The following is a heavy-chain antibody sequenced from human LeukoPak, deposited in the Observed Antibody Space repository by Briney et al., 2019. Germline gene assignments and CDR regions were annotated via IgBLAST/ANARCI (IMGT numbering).Heavy chain of an antibody. CDR3: ARARSGLTVAGPAYFDY. J-gene: IGHJ4*02. D-gene: IGHD6-19*01. V-gene: IGHV4-59*12. CDR2: IHHSGST. Sequence: SETLSLTCTVSGGSISSYYWSWIRQPPGKGLEWIGFIHHSGSTYYNPSLTSRVTISVDRSKNQFSLKLRSATAADTAVYYCARARSGLTVAGPAYFDYWGQGTLVTVSS. CDR1: GGSISSYY.